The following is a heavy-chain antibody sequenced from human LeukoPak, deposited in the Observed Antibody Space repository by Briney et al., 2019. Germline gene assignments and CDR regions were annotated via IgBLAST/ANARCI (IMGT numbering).Heavy chain of an antibody. V-gene: IGHV3-74*01. CDR2: INIDGSST. J-gene: IGHJ4*02. CDR1: GFTFSTYW. D-gene: IGHD3-9*01. CDR3: ARGAQLTGMASDH. Sequence: GGSLRLSCVASGFTFSTYWMQWVRQAPGKGLVWVSRINIDGSSTNYADSVKGRFTISRDNAKNTLYMQMNSLRGEDTAVYYCARGAQLTGMASDHWGQGTLVTVSS.